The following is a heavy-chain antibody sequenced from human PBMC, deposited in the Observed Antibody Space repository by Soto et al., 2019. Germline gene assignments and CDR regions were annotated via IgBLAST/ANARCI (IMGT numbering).Heavy chain of an antibody. CDR3: ARGSFAVTVIPPAIDFQH. CDR2: IGGSGYT. V-gene: IGHV3-11*05. J-gene: IGHJ1*01. CDR1: GFTFSDYY. D-gene: IGHD2-21*02. Sequence: WGSLRLPCAASGFTFSDYYMSWIRQSPGEGLEWIAYIGGSGYTKYADSVKGRFTISRDNAKNSLYLQMNSLRVEDTGIYYCARGSFAVTVIPPAIDFQHWGQATLVTVSS.